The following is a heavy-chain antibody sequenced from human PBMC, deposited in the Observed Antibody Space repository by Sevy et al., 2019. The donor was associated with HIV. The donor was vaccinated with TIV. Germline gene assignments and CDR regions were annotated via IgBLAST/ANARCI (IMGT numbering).Heavy chain of an antibody. Sequence: GGSLRLSCAASGFAFYDYSMSWIRQAPGKGLEWVATLSFGCGKINYADSVKGRFTISRDNSKNSFYLQMDNLRVEDTALYYCAREGCTRPHDYWGQRTRVNVSS. CDR3: AREGCTRPHDY. CDR2: LSFGCGKI. J-gene: IGHJ4*02. V-gene: IGHV3-23*01. D-gene: IGHD2-8*01. CDR1: GFAFYDYS.